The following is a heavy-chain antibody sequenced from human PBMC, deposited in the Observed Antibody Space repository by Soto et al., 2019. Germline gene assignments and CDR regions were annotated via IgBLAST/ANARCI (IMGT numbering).Heavy chain of an antibody. D-gene: IGHD3-3*01. CDR3: AKAGFWSGYYSLVDY. V-gene: IGHV3-9*01. J-gene: IGHJ4*02. Sequence: DVQLVESGGGLVQPGRSLRLSCAASGFTFDDYAMHWVRQAPGKGLEWVSGISWNSGSIGYADSVKGRFTISRDNAKNSLYLQMNSLRAEDTALYYCAKAGFWSGYYSLVDYWGQGTPVTVSS. CDR1: GFTFDDYA. CDR2: ISWNSGSI.